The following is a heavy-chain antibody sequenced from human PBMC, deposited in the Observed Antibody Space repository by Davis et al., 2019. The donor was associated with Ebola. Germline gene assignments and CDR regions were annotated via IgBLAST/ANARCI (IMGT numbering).Heavy chain of an antibody. V-gene: IGHV4-39*01. CDR2: IYYSGST. J-gene: IGHJ4*02. CDR1: GGSISSSSYY. D-gene: IGHD3-3*01. Sequence: PSETLSLTCTVSGGSISSSSYYWGWIRQPPGKGLEWIGSIYYSGSTYYNPSLKSRVTISADTSKNQFSLKLSSVTAADTAVYYCARLLRPTWIFDYWGQGTLVTVSS. CDR3: ARLLRPTWIFDY.